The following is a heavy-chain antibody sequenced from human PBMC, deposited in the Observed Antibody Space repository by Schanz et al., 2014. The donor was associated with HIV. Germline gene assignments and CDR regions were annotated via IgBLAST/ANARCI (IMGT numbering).Heavy chain of an antibody. J-gene: IGHJ4*02. CDR2: INPIYGIA. Sequence: QVRLVQSGAEVKKPGSSVKVSCKASGGTFSSFGISWVRQARGQGLEWMGGINPIYGIANYAQKFQGRVTITADKSTSTAYMELSSLRSEDTAEYYCASLVGATGLELDYWGQGTLVTVSS. CDR1: GGTFSSFG. D-gene: IGHD1-26*01. CDR3: ASLVGATGLELDY. V-gene: IGHV1-69*17.